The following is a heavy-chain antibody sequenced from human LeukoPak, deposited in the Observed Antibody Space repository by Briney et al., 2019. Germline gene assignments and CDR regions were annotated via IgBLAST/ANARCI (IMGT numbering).Heavy chain of an antibody. CDR2: INPSSGST. CDR1: GYTFTSYY. D-gene: IGHD1-7*01. J-gene: IGHJ5*02. Sequence: ASVKVSCKASGYTFTSYYMHWVRQAPGQGLEWMGIINPSSGSTSYAQKFQGRVTMTRDMSTSTVYMELSSLRSEDTAVYYCARAHNWNYVFSFTRRRGNWFDPWGQGTLVTVSS. V-gene: IGHV1-46*01. CDR3: ARAHNWNYVFSFTRRRGNWFDP.